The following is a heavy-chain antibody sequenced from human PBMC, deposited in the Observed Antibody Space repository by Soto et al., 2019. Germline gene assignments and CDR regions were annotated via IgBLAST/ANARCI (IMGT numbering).Heavy chain of an antibody. CDR1: GYTFTSYD. J-gene: IGHJ4*02. CDR3: ARVWGYDSKDYYYAY. Sequence: QVQLVQSGAEVKKPGASVKVSCKASGYTFTSYDINWVRQATGQGLEWMGWMNPNSGNTGYAQKFPGRVTMTRNTSISTAYIELSSLRSEDTTMYYCARVWGYDSKDYYYAYWGQGTLVIVSS. CDR2: MNPNSGNT. D-gene: IGHD3-22*01. V-gene: IGHV1-8*01.